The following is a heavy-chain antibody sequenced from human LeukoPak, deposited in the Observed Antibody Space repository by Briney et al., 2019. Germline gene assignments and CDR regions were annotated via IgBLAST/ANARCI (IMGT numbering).Heavy chain of an antibody. CDR1: GFTVRNYC. V-gene: IGHV3-53*01. Sequence: GGSLRLSCAASGFTVRNYCMSWVRQAPGKGLEWVAVIYGDGSTYYADSVKGRFTISSDNLKNTLSLQMDSLRAADTAMYYCARGSPVASGRYSIYSSWGQGTLVTVSP. CDR3: ARGSPVASGRYSIYSS. J-gene: IGHJ5*02. D-gene: IGHD3-10*01. CDR2: IYGDGST.